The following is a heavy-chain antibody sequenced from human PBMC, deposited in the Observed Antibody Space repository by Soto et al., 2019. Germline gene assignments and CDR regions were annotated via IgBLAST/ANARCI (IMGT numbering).Heavy chain of an antibody. CDR1: GYSFTSYW. Sequence: GESLKISCKGSGYSFTSYWIGWVRQMPGKGLEWMGIIYPGDSDTRYSPSFQGQVTISADKSISTAYLQWSSLKASDTAMYYCARGATGGYYGSGSYRSSLYGMDVSCQGTTVTVSS. J-gene: IGHJ6*02. CDR2: IYPGDSDT. CDR3: ARGATGGYYGSGSYRSSLYGMDV. V-gene: IGHV5-51*01. D-gene: IGHD3-10*01.